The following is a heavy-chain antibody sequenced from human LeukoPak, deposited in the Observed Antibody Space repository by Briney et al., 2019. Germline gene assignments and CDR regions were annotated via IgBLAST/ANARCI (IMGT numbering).Heavy chain of an antibody. J-gene: IGHJ3*02. Sequence: PSETLSLTCTVSGGSISSYYWSWIRQPPGKGLEWIGYIYYSGSTNYNPSLKSRVTISVDTSKNQFSLKQSSVTAADTAVYYCARETALGSNAFDIWGQGTMVTVSS. CDR2: IYYSGST. CDR3: ARETALGSNAFDI. CDR1: GGSISSYY. D-gene: IGHD3-10*01. V-gene: IGHV4-59*01.